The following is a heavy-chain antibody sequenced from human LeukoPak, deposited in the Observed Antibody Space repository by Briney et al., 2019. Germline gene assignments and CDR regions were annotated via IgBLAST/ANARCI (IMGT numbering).Heavy chain of an antibody. Sequence: LETLSLTCTVSGGSISSYYWSWIRQPPGKGLEWIGYIYYSGSTNYNPSLKSRVTISVDTSKNQFSLKLSSVTAADTAVYYCARDNWNYGSSMDVWGQGTTVTVSS. CDR3: ARDNWNYGSSMDV. V-gene: IGHV4-59*01. D-gene: IGHD1-7*01. CDR1: GGSISSYY. J-gene: IGHJ6*02. CDR2: IYYSGST.